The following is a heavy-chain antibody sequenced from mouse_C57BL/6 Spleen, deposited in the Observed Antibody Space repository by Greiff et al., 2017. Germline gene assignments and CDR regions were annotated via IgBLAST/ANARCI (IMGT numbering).Heavy chain of an antibody. Sequence: VQLQQSGAELVRPGASVQLSCTASGFNIKDDYMHWVKQRPEQGLEWIGWIDPENGDTAYASKFQGKATITADTSSNTAYLQLSSLTSENTAVYYCTTAYEHWGQGTLVTVSA. J-gene: IGHJ3*01. CDR1: GFNIKDDY. D-gene: IGHD6-5*01. CDR2: IDPENGDT. V-gene: IGHV14-4*01. CDR3: TTAYEH.